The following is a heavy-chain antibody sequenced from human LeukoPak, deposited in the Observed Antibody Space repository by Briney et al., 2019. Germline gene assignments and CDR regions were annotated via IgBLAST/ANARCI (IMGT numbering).Heavy chain of an antibody. CDR2: ISSNGGST. D-gene: IGHD3-10*01. V-gene: IGHV3-64*01. CDR1: GFTFSIYA. Sequence: GGSLRLSCAASGFTFSIYAMHWVRQAPGKGLEYVSAISSNGGSTYYANSVKGRFTISRDNSKNTLYLQMGSLRAEDMAVYYCARDRVTLLWFGELDYWGQGTLVTVSS. CDR3: ARDRVTLLWFGELDY. J-gene: IGHJ4*02.